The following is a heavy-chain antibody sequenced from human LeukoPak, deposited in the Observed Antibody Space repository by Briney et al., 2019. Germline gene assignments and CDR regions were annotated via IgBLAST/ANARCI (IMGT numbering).Heavy chain of an antibody. J-gene: IGHJ4*02. D-gene: IGHD6-6*01. CDR1: GFTFSNFA. CDR2: ISDSADST. Sequence: GGSLRLSCAASGFTFSNFAMSWVRQAPGKGLEWVSGISDSADSTYYADSVKGRLTISRDNSKNTLYVQMNSLRAEDTAVYYCAKDLIGARPQLFDHWGQGTLVTVSS. CDR3: AKDLIGARPQLFDH. V-gene: IGHV3-23*01.